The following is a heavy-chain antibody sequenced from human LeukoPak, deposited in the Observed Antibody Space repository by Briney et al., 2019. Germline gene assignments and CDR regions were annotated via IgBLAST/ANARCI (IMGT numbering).Heavy chain of an antibody. V-gene: IGHV1-69*13. Sequence: SVKVSCKASGYTFTSYGISWVRQAPGQGLEWMGGIIPIFGTANYAQKFQGRVTITADESTSTAYMELSSLRSEDTAVYYCARVLDSSSWYSDYWGQGTLVTVSS. CDR2: IIPIFGTA. CDR1: GYTFTSYG. J-gene: IGHJ4*02. D-gene: IGHD6-13*01. CDR3: ARVLDSSSWYSDY.